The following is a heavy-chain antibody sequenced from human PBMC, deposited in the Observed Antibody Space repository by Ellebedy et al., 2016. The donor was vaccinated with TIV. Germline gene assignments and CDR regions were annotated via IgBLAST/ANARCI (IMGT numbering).Heavy chain of an antibody. CDR1: GGSFSGYY. CDR2: INHSGST. D-gene: IGHD4-17*01. Sequence: SETLSLXCAVYGGSFSGYYWSWIRQPPGKGLEWIGEINHSGSTNYNPSLKSRVTISVDTSKNQFSLKLSSVTAADTAVYYCARTRSWYGDYVDWGQGTLVTVSS. V-gene: IGHV4-34*01. CDR3: ARTRSWYGDYVD. J-gene: IGHJ4*02.